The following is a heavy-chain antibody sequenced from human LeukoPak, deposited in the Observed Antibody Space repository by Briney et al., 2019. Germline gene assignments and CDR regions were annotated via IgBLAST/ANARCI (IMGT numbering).Heavy chain of an antibody. CDR1: GGSISSSSYY. CDR2: INHSGST. V-gene: IGHV4-39*07. D-gene: IGHD5-18*01. CDR3: ARVSLSSYQYFQH. Sequence: PSETLSLTCTVSGGSISSSSYYWSWIRQPPGKGLEWIGEINHSGSTNYNPSLKSRVTISVDTSKNQFSLKLSSVTAADTAVYYCARVSLSSYQYFQHWGQGTLVTVSS. J-gene: IGHJ1*01.